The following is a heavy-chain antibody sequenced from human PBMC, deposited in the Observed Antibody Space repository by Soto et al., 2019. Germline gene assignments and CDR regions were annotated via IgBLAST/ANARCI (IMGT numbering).Heavy chain of an antibody. CDR1: GYTFTSYA. CDR2: INAGNGNT. Sequence: QVQLVQSGAEVKKPGASVKVSCKASGYTFTSYAMHWVRQAPAQRLEWMGWINAGNGNTKYSQKLQGRVTITRDTSASRAYMELSSLGSEDTAVYYCARDLGGWPDYWGQGTLVTVSS. V-gene: IGHV1-3*01. D-gene: IGHD2-15*01. CDR3: ARDLGGWPDY. J-gene: IGHJ4*02.